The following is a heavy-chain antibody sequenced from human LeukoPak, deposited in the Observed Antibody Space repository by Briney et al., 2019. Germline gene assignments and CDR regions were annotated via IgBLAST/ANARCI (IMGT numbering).Heavy chain of an antibody. CDR1: GGSISSRPYD. CDR3: ARHLSQGDGTKRGFYY. CDR2: ISYSGST. V-gene: IGHV4-39*01. D-gene: IGHD5-24*01. Sequence: SETLSLTCTVSGGSISSRPYDWGWIRQPPGKGLEYIGSISYSGSTYYNPSLRSRVTISVDTSSNQFSLKLSSVTAADTAVYYCARHLSQGDGTKRGFYYWGQGTLVTVYS. J-gene: IGHJ4*02.